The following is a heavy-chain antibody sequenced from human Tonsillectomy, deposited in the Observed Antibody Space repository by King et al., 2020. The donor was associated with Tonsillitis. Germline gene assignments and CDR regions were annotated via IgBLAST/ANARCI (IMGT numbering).Heavy chain of an antibody. CDR2: INPSGGST. V-gene: IGHV1-46*01. J-gene: IGHJ3*02. CDR1: GYTFTSYF. Sequence: VQLVESGAEVEKPGASVMLSCKASGYTFTSYFMHWVRQAPGQGPEWMGIINPSGGSTTYAQKFQGRVTMTRDTSTRTGYMELSSLRSEDTAVYYCSRLTNNYGDYEGAFDIWGQGTLVTVSS. CDR3: SRLTNNYGDYEGAFDI. D-gene: IGHD4-17*01.